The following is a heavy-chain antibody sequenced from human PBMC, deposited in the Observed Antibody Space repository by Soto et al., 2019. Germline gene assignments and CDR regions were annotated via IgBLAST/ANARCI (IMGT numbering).Heavy chain of an antibody. CDR2: IIPIFGTA. CDR1: GGTFSSYA. Sequence: ASVKVSCKASGGTFSSYAISWVRQAPGQGLEWMGGIIPIFGTANYAQKFQGRVTITADESTSTAYMELSSLRSEDTAVYYCARAVVGATRESDYWGQGTLVTVSS. J-gene: IGHJ4*02. D-gene: IGHD1-26*01. CDR3: ARAVVGATRESDY. V-gene: IGHV1-69*13.